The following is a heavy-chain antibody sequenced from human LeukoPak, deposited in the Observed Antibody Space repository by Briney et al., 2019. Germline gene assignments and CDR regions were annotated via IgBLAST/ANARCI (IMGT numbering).Heavy chain of an antibody. CDR2: IYYSGST. J-gene: IGHJ4*02. CDR1: GGSISSYY. V-gene: IGHV4-59*01. Sequence: PSETLSLTCTVSGGSISSYYWSWIRQPPGKGLEWIGYIYYSGSTNYNPSLKSRVTISVDTSKNQFSLKLSSVTAADTAVYYCAREYYYGSGSYSFGYWGQGTLVTVSS. D-gene: IGHD3-10*01. CDR3: AREYYYGSGSYSFGY.